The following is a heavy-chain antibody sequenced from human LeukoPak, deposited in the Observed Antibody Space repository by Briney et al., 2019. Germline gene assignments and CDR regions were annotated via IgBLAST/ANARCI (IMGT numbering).Heavy chain of an antibody. CDR3: ARHSRTKPRFFDY. CDR1: GGSISSSSYY. Sequence: PSDTLPLTCTVSGGSISSSSYYWGWIRQPPGKGLEWIGNIYYSGSTYYNPSLKSRVTISVDTSKNQFSLKLSSVTAADTAVYYCARHSRTKPRFFDYWGQGTLVTVSS. D-gene: IGHD1-14*01. V-gene: IGHV4-39*01. CDR2: IYYSGST. J-gene: IGHJ4*02.